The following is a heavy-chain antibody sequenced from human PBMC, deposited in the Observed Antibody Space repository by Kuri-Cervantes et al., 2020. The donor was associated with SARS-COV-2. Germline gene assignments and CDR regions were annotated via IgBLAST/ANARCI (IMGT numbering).Heavy chain of an antibody. J-gene: IGHJ3*02. V-gene: IGHV3-33*06. CDR3: AKDCSSTSCDDVFDI. CDR2: IWYDGSNK. D-gene: IGHD2-2*01. Sequence: GESLKISCAASGFTFSSYGMHWVRQAPGKGLEWVAVIWYDGSNKYYADSVKGRFTISRDNSKNTLYLQMNSLRAEDTAVYYCAKDCSSTSCDDVFDIWGQGTMVTVSS. CDR1: GFTFSSYG.